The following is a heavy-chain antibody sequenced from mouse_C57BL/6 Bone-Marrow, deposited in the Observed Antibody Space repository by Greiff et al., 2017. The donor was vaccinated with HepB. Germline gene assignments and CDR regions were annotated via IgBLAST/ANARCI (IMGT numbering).Heavy chain of an antibody. J-gene: IGHJ2*01. CDR2: INYDGSST. CDR1: GFTFSDYY. Sequence: EVKLVESEGGLVQPGSSMKLSCTASGFTFSDYYMAWVRQVPEKGLEWVANINYDGSSTYYLDSLKSRFIISRDNAKNILYLQMSSLKSEDTATYYCARLTGSHDFDYWGQGTTLTVSS. D-gene: IGHD4-1*01. V-gene: IGHV5-16*01. CDR3: ARLTGSHDFDY.